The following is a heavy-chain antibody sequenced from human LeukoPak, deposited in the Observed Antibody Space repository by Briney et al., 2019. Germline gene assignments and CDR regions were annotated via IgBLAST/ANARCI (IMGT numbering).Heavy chain of an antibody. Sequence: XGSLRLSCAASGFTFSSYAMSWVRQAPGKGLEWVSAISGSGGSTYYADSVKGRFTISRDNSKNTLYLQMNSLRAEDTAVYYCAKTNYYDSSGYYLYYYYYMDVWGKGTTVTVSS. V-gene: IGHV3-23*01. J-gene: IGHJ6*03. CDR1: GFTFSSYA. CDR3: AKTNYYDSSGYYLYYYYYMDV. CDR2: ISGSGGST. D-gene: IGHD3-22*01.